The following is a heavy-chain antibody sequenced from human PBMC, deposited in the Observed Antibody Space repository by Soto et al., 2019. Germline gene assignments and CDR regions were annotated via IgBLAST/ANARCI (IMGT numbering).Heavy chain of an antibody. CDR2: ISYDGSNK. CDR1: GFTFSSYA. V-gene: IGHV3-30-3*01. J-gene: IGHJ6*02. CDR3: ASLFSGYGFGDYGMDL. D-gene: IGHD5-12*01. Sequence: GGSLRLSCAASGFTFSSYAMHWVRQAPGKGLEWVAVISYDGSNKYYADSVKGRFTISRGNSKNTLYLQMNSLRAEDTAVYYCASLFSGYGFGDYGMDLRSQATTVTV.